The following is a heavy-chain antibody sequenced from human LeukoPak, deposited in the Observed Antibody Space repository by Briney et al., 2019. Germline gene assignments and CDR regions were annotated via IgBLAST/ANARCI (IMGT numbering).Heavy chain of an antibody. J-gene: IGHJ5*02. CDR1: GFTFSHYA. Sequence: GGSLRLSCAASGFTFSHYAMHWVRQAPGKGLEWVAVISYDGSNKYYADSLKGRFTISRDNSKNTLYLQVNSLIPEDTAVYYCAKVKDPYEVLYWFDPWGHGTLVTVSS. CDR2: ISYDGSNK. CDR3: AKVKDPYEVLYWFDP. V-gene: IGHV3-30-3*01. D-gene: IGHD2-15*01.